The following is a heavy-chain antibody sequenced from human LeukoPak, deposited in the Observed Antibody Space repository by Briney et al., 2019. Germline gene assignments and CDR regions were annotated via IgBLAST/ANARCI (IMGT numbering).Heavy chain of an antibody. J-gene: IGHJ4*01. CDR1: GFTFSDDP. CDR2: IRSSSLTI. V-gene: IGHV3-48*02. Sequence: GGSLRLSCAASGFTFSDDPMNWVRQAPGKGLEWVAHIRSSSLTISYADSVKGRFTISRDNAKNSLYLQMNSLRDEDTAVYYCATNPLGYCSYGSCGGNYWGHGTLVTVSS. D-gene: IGHD2-8*01. CDR3: ATNPLGYCSYGSCGGNY.